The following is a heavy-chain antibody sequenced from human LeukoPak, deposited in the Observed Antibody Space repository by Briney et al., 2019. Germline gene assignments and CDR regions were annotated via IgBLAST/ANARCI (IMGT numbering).Heavy chain of an antibody. CDR2: IYSSGGT. CDR1: GGSISSYY. J-gene: IGHJ4*02. D-gene: IGHD4-17*01. CDR3: ARESNGDYSDY. Sequence: SETLSLTCTVSGGSISSYYWSWIRQPPGKGLEWIGYIYSSGGTSYNPSLKSRVTMSIDTSKNQLSLKVKSVTAADTAVYYCARESNGDYSDYWGQGTLVTVSS. V-gene: IGHV4-59*01.